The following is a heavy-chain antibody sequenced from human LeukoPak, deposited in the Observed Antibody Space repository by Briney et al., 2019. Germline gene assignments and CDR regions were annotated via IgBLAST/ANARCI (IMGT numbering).Heavy chain of an antibody. CDR1: GGTFSSYA. J-gene: IGHJ4*02. D-gene: IGHD3-10*01. CDR3: ARVGLYGSGNDY. Sequence: SVKVSCKASGGTFSSYAISWVRQAPEQGLEWMGRIIPIFGTANYAQKFQGRVTITADKSTSTAYMELSSLRSEDTAVYYCARVGLYGSGNDYWGQGTLVTVSS. V-gene: IGHV1-69*06. CDR2: IIPIFGTA.